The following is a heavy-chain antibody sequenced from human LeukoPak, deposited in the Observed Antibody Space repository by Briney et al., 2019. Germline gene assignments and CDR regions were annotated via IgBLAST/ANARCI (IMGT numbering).Heavy chain of an antibody. J-gene: IGHJ3*02. CDR2: IYHSGST. D-gene: IGHD3-10*01. CDR3: ARDLLWFGDKENAFDI. V-gene: IGHV4-38-2*02. CDR1: GYSISSGYY. Sequence: KASETLSLTCTVSGYSISSGYYWGWIRQPPGKGLEWIGSIYHSGSTYYNPSLKSRVTISVDTSKNQFSLKLSSVTAADTAVYYCARDLLWFGDKENAFDIWGQGTMVTVSS.